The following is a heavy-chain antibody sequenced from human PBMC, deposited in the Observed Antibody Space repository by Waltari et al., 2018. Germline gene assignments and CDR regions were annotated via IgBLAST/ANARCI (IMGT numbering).Heavy chain of an antibody. Sequence: EEQPVESGGGLAPPGESLRLPCAASGFPFSRYWMDWVRQAPGKGLVWVSRISSDGSSVTYADSVKGRFTISRDNAKNTLYVQMNRLRAEDTAVYYCARVATKTYSSPVPGRPYYYGMDVWGQGTTVTVSS. V-gene: IGHV3-74*01. CDR1: GFPFSRYW. CDR3: ARVATKTYSSPVPGRPYYYGMDV. CDR2: ISSDGSSV. J-gene: IGHJ6*02. D-gene: IGHD3-22*01.